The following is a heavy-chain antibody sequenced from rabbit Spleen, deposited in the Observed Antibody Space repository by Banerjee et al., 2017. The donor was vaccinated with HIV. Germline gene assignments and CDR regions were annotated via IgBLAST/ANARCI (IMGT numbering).Heavy chain of an antibody. CDR3: ARDGAGGSYFAL. CDR2: INAITGKA. Sequence: EESGGGLVQPEGSLTLTCTASGFSFSSNWICWVRQAPGKGLEWIACINAITGKAVYANWAKGRSTFSKTSSTTVTLQMTTLTAADTATYFCARDGAGGSYFALWGPGTLVTVS. J-gene: IGHJ4*01. V-gene: IGHV1S45*01. CDR1: GFSFSSNW. D-gene: IGHD8-1*01.